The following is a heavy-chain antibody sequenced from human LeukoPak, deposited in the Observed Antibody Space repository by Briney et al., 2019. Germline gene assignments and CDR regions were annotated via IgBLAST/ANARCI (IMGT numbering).Heavy chain of an antibody. V-gene: IGHV4-61*02. D-gene: IGHD3-22*01. Sequence: SQTLSLTCTVSGGSISSGSYYWSWIRQPAGKGLEWIGRIYTSGSTNYNPSLKSRVTISVDTSKNQFSLKLSSVTAADTAVYYCARVDYYDSSGYFDYWGQGTLVTVSS. J-gene: IGHJ4*02. CDR3: ARVDYYDSSGYFDY. CDR1: GGSISSGSYY. CDR2: IYTSGST.